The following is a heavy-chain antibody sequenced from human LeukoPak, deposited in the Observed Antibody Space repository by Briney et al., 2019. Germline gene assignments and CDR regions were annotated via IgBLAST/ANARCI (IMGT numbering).Heavy chain of an antibody. D-gene: IGHD3-22*01. CDR2: IHTSGST. V-gene: IGHV4-61*02. J-gene: IGHJ4*02. CDR3: ARSSGYYLYYFDY. CDR1: GGSIGSGSYY. Sequence: SQTLSLTCTVSGGSIGSGSYYWSWIRQPAGKGLEWIGRIHTSGSTNYNPSLKSRVTISVDTSKNQFSLKLSSVTAADTAVYYCARSSGYYLYYFDYWGQGTLVTVSS.